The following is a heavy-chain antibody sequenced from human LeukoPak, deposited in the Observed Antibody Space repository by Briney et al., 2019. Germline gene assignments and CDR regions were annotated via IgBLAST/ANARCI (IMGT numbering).Heavy chain of an antibody. D-gene: IGHD3-16*01. CDR1: GGSLSNFY. Sequence: SETLSLTCTVSGGSLSNFYWSWIRQPPGKGLEWIGHIYESGSTTYNPSLKSRVTISVDTSKNQFSLRLSSVAAADTAIYYCARGRIGGPKAPFDYWGQGTLVTVSS. CDR3: ARGRIGGPKAPFDY. V-gene: IGHV4-59*01. CDR2: IYESGST. J-gene: IGHJ4*02.